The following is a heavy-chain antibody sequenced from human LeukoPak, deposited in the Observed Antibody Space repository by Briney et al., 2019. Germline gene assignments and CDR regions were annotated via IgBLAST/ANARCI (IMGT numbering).Heavy chain of an antibody. CDR1: GYTFTSYA. CDR3: ARESVVHDLHPLDAFDI. CDR2: INAGNGNT. J-gene: IGHJ3*02. V-gene: IGHV1-3*03. D-gene: IGHD3-10*01. Sequence: ASVKVSCKASGYTFTSYAMHWVRQAPGQRLEWMGWINAGNGNTKYSQEFQGRVTITRDTSASTAYMELSSLRSEDMAVYYCARESVVHDLHPLDAFDIWGQGTMVTVSS.